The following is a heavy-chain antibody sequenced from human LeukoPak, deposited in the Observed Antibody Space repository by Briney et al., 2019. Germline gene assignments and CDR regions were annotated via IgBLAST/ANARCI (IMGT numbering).Heavy chain of an antibody. J-gene: IGHJ6*03. CDR2: IYTSGST. V-gene: IGHV4-4*07. CDR3: AREARGGGYYYMDV. D-gene: IGHD3-10*01. Sequence: TSSETLSLTCTVSGGSISSYYWSWIRQPAGKGLERIGRIYTSGSTNYNPSLKSRVTMSVDTSKNQFSLKLSSVTAADTAVYYWAREARGGGYYYMDVWGKGTTVTVSS. CDR1: GGSISSYY.